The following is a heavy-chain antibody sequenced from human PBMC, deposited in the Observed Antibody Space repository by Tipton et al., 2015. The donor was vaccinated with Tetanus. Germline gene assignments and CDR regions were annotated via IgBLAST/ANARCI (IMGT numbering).Heavy chain of an antibody. Sequence: SLRLSCAASGFTFSSYAMHWVRQAPGKGLEWVAVISYDGSHKYYADSVKGRFSISRDNSKNTLYLQMNSLRAEDTAVYYCASGSALDYWGQGTLVTVSS. CDR1: GFTFSSYA. CDR3: ASGSALDY. J-gene: IGHJ4*02. CDR2: ISYDGSHK. V-gene: IGHV3-30*03. D-gene: IGHD6-25*01.